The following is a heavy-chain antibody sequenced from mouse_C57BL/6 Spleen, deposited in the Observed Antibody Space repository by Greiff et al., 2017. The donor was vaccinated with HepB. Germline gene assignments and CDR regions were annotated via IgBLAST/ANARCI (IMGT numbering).Heavy chain of an antibody. CDR3: AKWYGSSLYYFDY. CDR2: IYPRDGST. Sequence: QVQLQQSGPELVKPGASVKLSCKASGYTFTSYDINWVKQRPGQGLEWIGWIYPRDGSTKYNEKFKGKATLTVDTSSSTAYMELHSLASEDSAVYFCAKWYGSSLYYFDYWGQGTTLTVSS. V-gene: IGHV1-85*01. J-gene: IGHJ2*01. CDR1: GYTFTSYD. D-gene: IGHD1-1*01.